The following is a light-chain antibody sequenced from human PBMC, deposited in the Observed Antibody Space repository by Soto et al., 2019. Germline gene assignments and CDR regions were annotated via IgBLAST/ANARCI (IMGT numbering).Light chain of an antibody. CDR1: SSDVGGYNS. J-gene: IGLJ1*01. CDR3: SSYTSSSTYV. Sequence: QSVLTQPASVSGSPGQSITISCTGSSSDVGGYNSVSWYQQHPDKAPKVMIYDVSNRPSGISNRFSGSKSGNTASLTISGLQAEDEADYYCSSYTSSSTYVLGTGTKLTVL. CDR2: DVS. V-gene: IGLV2-14*01.